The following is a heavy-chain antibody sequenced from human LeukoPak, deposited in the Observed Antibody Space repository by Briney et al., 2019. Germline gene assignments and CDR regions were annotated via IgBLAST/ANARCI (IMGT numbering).Heavy chain of an antibody. D-gene: IGHD3-10*01. CDR2: INPNSGGT. V-gene: IGHV1-2*02. CDR3: ARDLAYYGSGSYYNGPDAFDI. J-gene: IGHJ3*02. CDR1: GYTFTGYY. Sequence: ASAKVSCKASGYTFTGYYMHWVRQAPGQGLEWMGWINPNSGGTNYAQKFQGRVTMTRDTSISTAYMELSRLRSDDTAVYYCARDLAYYGSGSYYNGPDAFDIWGQGTMVTVSS.